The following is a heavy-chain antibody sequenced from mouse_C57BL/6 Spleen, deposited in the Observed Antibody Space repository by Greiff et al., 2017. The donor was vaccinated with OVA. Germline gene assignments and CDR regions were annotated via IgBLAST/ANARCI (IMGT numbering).Heavy chain of an antibody. CDR2: IYPGNSDT. V-gene: IGHV1-5*01. D-gene: IGHD3-2*02. CDR1: GYTFTSYW. J-gene: IGHJ2*01. Sequence: EVQLQQSGTVLARPGASVKMSCKTSGYTFTSYWMHRVKQRPGQGLEWIGAIYPGNSDTSYNQKFKGKAKLTAVTSASTAYMELSSLTNEDSAVYYCTEDSSGYGWGYWGQGTTLTVSS. CDR3: TEDSSGYGWGY.